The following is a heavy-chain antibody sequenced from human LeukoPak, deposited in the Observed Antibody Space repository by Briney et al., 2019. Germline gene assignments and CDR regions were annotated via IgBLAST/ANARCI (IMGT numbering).Heavy chain of an antibody. CDR1: GYTLTSYY. V-gene: IGHV1-46*01. CDR3: AREGVAVAGDY. J-gene: IGHJ4*02. CDR2: INPSGGST. Sequence: ASVKVSCEASGYTLTSYYMHWVRQAPGQGLEWMGIINPSGGSTSYAQKFQGRVTMTRDTSTSTVYMELSSLRSEDTAVYYCAREGVAVAGDYWGQGTLVTVSS. D-gene: IGHD6-19*01.